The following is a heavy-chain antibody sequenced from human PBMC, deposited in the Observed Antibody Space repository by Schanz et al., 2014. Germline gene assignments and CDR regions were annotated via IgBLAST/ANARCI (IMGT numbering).Heavy chain of an antibody. CDR2: ISGRDGST. V-gene: IGHV3-23*01. J-gene: IGHJ4*02. CDR1: GFNFSSYA. CDR3: ANNWNIDY. Sequence: EVQLLESGGGLVPPGGSLRLSCAASGFNFSSYAMSWVRQAPGMGLEWVSAISGRDGSTYYADSVRGRFTISRDNSKNTLYLQMNSLRAEDTAVYYCANNWNIDYWGQGTLVTVSS. D-gene: IGHD1-20*01.